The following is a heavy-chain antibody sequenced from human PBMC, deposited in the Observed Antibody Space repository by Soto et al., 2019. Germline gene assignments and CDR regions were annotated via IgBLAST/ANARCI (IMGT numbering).Heavy chain of an antibody. CDR3: ARENWYFDL. V-gene: IGHV4-59*02. CDR2: IYSSGTT. J-gene: IGHJ2*01. CDR1: GVPVSGFH. Sequence: ETLSLTCTVSGVPVSGFHWSWIRQPPGKGLEWIGYIYSSGTTNYNSSLMSRLTISVDTSQNQFSLKLNSVTAADTAVYHCARENWYFDLWGRGTLVTVSS.